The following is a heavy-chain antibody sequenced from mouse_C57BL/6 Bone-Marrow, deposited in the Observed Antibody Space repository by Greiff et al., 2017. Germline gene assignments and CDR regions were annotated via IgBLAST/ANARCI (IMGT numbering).Heavy chain of an antibody. D-gene: IGHD3-2*02. CDR2: IDPANGNT. CDR1: GFNIKNTY. CDR3: ASFRQLRLHYYFDY. Sequence: VQLQQSVAELVRPGASVKLSCTASGFNIKNTYMHWVKQRPEQGLEWIGRIDPANGNTKYAPQFQGKATITADTSSNTAYLQLSSLTSEDTAIYYWASFRQLRLHYYFDYWGQGTTLTVSS. V-gene: IGHV14-3*01. J-gene: IGHJ2*01.